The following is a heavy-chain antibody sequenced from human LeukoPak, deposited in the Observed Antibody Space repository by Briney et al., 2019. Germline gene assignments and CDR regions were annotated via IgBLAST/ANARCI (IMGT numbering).Heavy chain of an antibody. V-gene: IGHV4-39*01. CDR1: GGSISSSSYY. CDR2: IYYSGST. Sequence: PSETLSLTCTVSGGSISSSSYYWGWIRQPPGKGLEWIGSIYYSGSTYYNPSLKSRVTISVDTSKNQFSLKLSSVTAADTAVYYCAGSIAARLGHFDYWGQGTLVTVSS. CDR3: AGSIAARLGHFDY. J-gene: IGHJ4*02. D-gene: IGHD6-6*01.